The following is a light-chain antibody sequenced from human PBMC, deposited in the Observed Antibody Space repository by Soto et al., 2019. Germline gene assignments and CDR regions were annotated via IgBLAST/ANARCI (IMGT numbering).Light chain of an antibody. CDR3: QQYENLPYT. CDR2: DIS. J-gene: IGKJ2*01. Sequence: DIQMTQSASSLSASVGDRVTINCQASQVISNYLNWYQQKPGKAPKLLIYDISTLEIGVPSRFSGSGSGTDFTFTITGLQPEDIATYYCQQYENLPYTFGQGTKLEI. V-gene: IGKV1-33*01. CDR1: QVISNY.